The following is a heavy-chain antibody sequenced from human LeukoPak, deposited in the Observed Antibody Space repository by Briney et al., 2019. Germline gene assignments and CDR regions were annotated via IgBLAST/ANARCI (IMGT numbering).Heavy chain of an antibody. V-gene: IGHV1-2*02. J-gene: IGHJ4*02. Sequence: GASVKVSCKASGYTFTGYYMHWVRQAPGQGLEWRGWINPNSGGTNYARKFQGRVTMTRDTSISTAYMELSRLRSDDTAVYYCARAYYDFWSGYQGLGSGVELWGQGTLVTVSS. CDR1: GYTFTGYY. CDR2: INPNSGGT. CDR3: ARAYYDFWSGYQGLGSGVEL. D-gene: IGHD3-3*01.